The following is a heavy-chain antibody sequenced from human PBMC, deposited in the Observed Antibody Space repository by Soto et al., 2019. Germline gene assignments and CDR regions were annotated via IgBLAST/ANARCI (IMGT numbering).Heavy chain of an antibody. V-gene: IGHV3-48*03. CDR1: GFTFSSYE. D-gene: IGHD4-4*01. Sequence: EVQLVESGGGLVQAGGSLRLFCAVSGFTFSSYEMNWVRQAPGKGLEWVSYIGTSGKTIYYADSVRGRFTISRDNAKTSLYLQMNSLRDEDTAVYFCARDPAIYSGKFDYGLDVWGRGTTVTVSS. CDR2: IGTSGKTI. CDR3: ARDPAIYSGKFDYGLDV. J-gene: IGHJ6*02.